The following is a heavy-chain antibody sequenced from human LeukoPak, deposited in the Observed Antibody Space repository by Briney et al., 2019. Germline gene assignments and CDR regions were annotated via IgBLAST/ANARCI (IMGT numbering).Heavy chain of an antibody. CDR3: GVGDNRVRWSGAFDC. CDR2: IYASGNT. J-gene: IGHJ4*02. Sequence: SETLSLSCTVSGGSISSYYRSWIRQPAGKGLEWIGCIYASGNTNYNPSLKSRVTMSQDTSANQFARKLTSVRAADTAGYYFGVGDNRVRWSGAFDCWGRGTLVTASS. D-gene: IGHD4-23*01. CDR1: GGSISSYY. V-gene: IGHV4-4*07.